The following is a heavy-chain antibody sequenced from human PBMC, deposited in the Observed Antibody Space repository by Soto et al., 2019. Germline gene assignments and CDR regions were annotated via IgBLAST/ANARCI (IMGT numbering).Heavy chain of an antibody. J-gene: IGHJ4*02. CDR2: MSYDETKK. D-gene: IGHD2-15*01. Sequence: QVQLVESGGGVVQPGGSLRLSCATSGFSLSSYAMHWVRQAPGKGLEWVALMSYDETKKYYADSVKGRFTISGDTSKNTLFLQMNNLRVEDTAMYYCAKDRRDGDFMHILVVDFWGQGALVTVSS. CDR1: GFSLSSYA. CDR3: AKDRRDGDFMHILVVDF. V-gene: IGHV3-30*18.